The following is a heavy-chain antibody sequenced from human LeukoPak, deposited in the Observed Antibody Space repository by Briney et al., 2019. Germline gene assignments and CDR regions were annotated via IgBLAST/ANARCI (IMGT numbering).Heavy chain of an antibody. V-gene: IGHV3-64*02. CDR2: ISSNGGST. Sequence: SGGSLRLSCAASGFTFSSYAMHWVRQAPGKGLEYVSAISSNGGSTYYADSVKGRFTISRDNSKNTLYLQMGSRRAEDMAVYYCARVGPGYSSSWYYFDYWGQGTLVTVSS. J-gene: IGHJ4*02. D-gene: IGHD6-13*01. CDR3: ARVGPGYSSSWYYFDY. CDR1: GFTFSSYA.